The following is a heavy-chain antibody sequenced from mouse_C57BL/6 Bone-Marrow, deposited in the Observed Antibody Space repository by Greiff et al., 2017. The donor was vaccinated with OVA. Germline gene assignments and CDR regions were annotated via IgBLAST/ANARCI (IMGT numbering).Heavy chain of an antibody. Sequence: SGPELVKPGASVKMSCKASGYTFTDYNMHWVKQSHGKSLEWIGYINPNNGGTSYNQKFKGKATLTVNKSSSTAYMELRSLTSEDSAVYYCAKTYGGAWFAYWGQGTLVTVSA. V-gene: IGHV1-22*01. CDR2: INPNNGGT. CDR3: AKTYGGAWFAY. CDR1: GYTFTDYN. J-gene: IGHJ3*01. D-gene: IGHD1-1*02.